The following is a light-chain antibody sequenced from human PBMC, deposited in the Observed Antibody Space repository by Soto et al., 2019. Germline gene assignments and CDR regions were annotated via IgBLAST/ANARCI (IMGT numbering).Light chain of an antibody. J-gene: IGLJ1*01. Sequence: QSVLTQPASVSGSPGQSITISCTGTISDFVVYNYVSWYQQLPGKAPKLMIYDVSDRPSGVSNRFSGSKSGSTASLTISGLQAEDEADYYCSSYTSSSLYVFGSGTKVTVL. V-gene: IGLV2-14*01. CDR3: SSYTSSSLYV. CDR1: ISDFVVYNY. CDR2: DVS.